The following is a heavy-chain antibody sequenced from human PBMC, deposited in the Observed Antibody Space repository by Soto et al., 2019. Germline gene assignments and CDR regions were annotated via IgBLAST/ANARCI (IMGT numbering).Heavy chain of an antibody. V-gene: IGHV1-8*01. CDR3: VRYGVAAAY. CDR1: GYTFASYN. J-gene: IGHJ4*02. D-gene: IGHD2-8*01. CDR2: TNPNSGTT. Sequence: ASVKVSCKASGYTFASYNINWVSQATGQGLEWMGYTNPNSGTTGYAQTFQDRITLTRDTSRTTAYMELSSLTSDDTAVYFCVRYGVAAAYWGQGTPVTVSS.